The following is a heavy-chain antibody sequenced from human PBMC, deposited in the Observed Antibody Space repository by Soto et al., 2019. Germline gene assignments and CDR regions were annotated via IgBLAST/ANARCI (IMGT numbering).Heavy chain of an antibody. J-gene: IGHJ6*04. V-gene: IGHV4-39*01. Sequence: SETLSLTCTVTGGSISSSTHYWGWIRQPPGKGLEWIGSIYYSGSTYYNLSLKSRVTISVDTSKNQFSLKLSSVTAADTAVYFFGRKRQPPLYYSGMDVGGKGPRVTVPS. CDR2: IYYSGST. CDR3: GRKRQPPLYYSGMDV. CDR1: GGSISSSTHY.